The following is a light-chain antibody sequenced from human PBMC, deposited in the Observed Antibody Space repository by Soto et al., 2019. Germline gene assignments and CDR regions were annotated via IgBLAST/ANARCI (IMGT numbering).Light chain of an antibody. Sequence: EVVMTQSPATLSGSPGHRATLSCRARQFVSTNLVWYQQKPAQAPRLLIYSASTRATGLPARFSGSGSGTEFTLTISRLQSEDSAVYYCQQFTNWPPLPFGGGTKVEIK. CDR1: QFVSTN. CDR3: QQFTNWPPLP. J-gene: IGKJ4*01. V-gene: IGKV3-15*01. CDR2: SAS.